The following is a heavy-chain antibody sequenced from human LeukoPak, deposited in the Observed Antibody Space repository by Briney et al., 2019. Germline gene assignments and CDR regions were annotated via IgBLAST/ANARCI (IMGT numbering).Heavy chain of an antibody. D-gene: IGHD4-23*01. CDR1: GFTFSSYW. V-gene: IGHV3-74*01. CDR2: IASDGSST. Sequence: PGGSLRLSCAASGFTFSSYWMNWVRQAPGKGLVWVSRIASDGSSTTYADSVKGRFSISGDNAKNTLYLQMNSLRVEDTAVYYCAGGRPHGNDYWGQGTLVTVSS. CDR3: AGGRPHGNDY. J-gene: IGHJ4*02.